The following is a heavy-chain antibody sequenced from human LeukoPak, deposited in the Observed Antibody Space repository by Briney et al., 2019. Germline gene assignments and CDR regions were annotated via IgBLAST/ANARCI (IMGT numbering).Heavy chain of an antibody. V-gene: IGHV3-30*02. CDR1: GFIFIGYG. CDR2: IRPDGHNK. D-gene: IGHD6-13*01. CDR3: AKEGAATWDVDV. Sequence: QGGSLRLSCAASGFIFIGYGMHWVRQAPGKGPEWVAFIRPDGHNKYYADSVKGRFMISRDNSKNTVDLQMNSLRGDDTAMYYCAKEGAATWDVDVWGKGTTVTVSS. J-gene: IGHJ6*04.